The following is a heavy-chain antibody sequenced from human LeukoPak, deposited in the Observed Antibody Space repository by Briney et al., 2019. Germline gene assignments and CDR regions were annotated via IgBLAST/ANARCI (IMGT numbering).Heavy chain of an antibody. CDR3: ARVGATSPDRGEFDY. V-gene: IGHV1-18*01. CDR1: GYTFTSYG. Sequence: ASVKVACKASGYTFTSYGISWVRQAPGQGLKWMRWVSAYNGNTNYAQKLQGRVTMTTDTSTSTAYMELRSLRSDDTAVYYCARVGATSPDRGEFDYWGQGTLVTVSS. J-gene: IGHJ4*02. D-gene: IGHD1-26*01. CDR2: VSAYNGNT.